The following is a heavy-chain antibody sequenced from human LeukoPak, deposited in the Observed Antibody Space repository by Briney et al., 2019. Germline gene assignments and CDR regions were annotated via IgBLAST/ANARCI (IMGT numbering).Heavy chain of an antibody. D-gene: IGHD6-13*01. V-gene: IGHV1-3*01. CDR2: ISAGNGNT. CDR3: ARGGSLDY. Sequence: ASVKVSCKASGYTFTSYTVHWVRQAPGQRLEWMGWISAGNGNTKSSQKFQGRVTITRDTSATTAYMELSSLRSEDTAVYYCARGGSLDYWGQGTLVTVSS. CDR1: GYTFTSYT. J-gene: IGHJ4*02.